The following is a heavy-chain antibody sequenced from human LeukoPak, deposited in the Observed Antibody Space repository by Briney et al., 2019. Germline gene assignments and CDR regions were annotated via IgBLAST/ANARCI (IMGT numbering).Heavy chain of an antibody. CDR2: MYHSGSA. Sequence: SETLSLTCIVSGYAISSGYYWGWIRQPPGKGLEYIGSMYHSGSAYYNPSLKSRVTISVDTSKNQFSLKLSSVTAADTAVYYCARDNGIAVAGLVYYYYYMDVWGKGTTVTISS. D-gene: IGHD6-19*01. CDR1: GYAISSGYY. CDR3: ARDNGIAVAGLVYYYYYMDV. J-gene: IGHJ6*03. V-gene: IGHV4-38-2*02.